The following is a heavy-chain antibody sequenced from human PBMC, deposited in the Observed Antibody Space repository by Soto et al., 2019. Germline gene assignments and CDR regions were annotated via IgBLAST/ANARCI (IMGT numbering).Heavy chain of an antibody. J-gene: IGHJ4*02. CDR3: AREGGESSDGLYYFDS. CDR2: IYYSGNT. CDR1: VGSTSSDNY. Sequence: SETLSLTCTVSVGSTSSDNYWIWIRQPPWKGLEWIGHIYYSGNTDYNPSLKSRLAISIDTSKNQFSLKLSSVTAADTAVYFCAREGGESSDGLYYFDSWGQGSLVTVS. V-gene: IGHV4-30-4*01. D-gene: IGHD2-15*01.